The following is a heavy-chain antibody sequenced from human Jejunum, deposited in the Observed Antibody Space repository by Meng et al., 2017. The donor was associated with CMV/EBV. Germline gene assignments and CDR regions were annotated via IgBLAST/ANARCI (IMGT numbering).Heavy chain of an antibody. J-gene: IGHJ4*02. CDR2: FYTRGST. CDR3: AGNEDDYFDY. D-gene: IGHD1-1*01. Sequence: LTCTVSGDSISGGNYYWSWIRQPAGKGLEWVGRFYTRGSTHYNAALKGRVTVSVDTSKNQFSLQLTSVTDADTAVYYCAGNEDDYFDYWGQGILVTVSS. CDR1: GDSISGGNYY. V-gene: IGHV4-61*02.